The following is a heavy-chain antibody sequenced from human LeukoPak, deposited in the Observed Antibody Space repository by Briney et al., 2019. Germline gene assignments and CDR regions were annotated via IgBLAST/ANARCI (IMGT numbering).Heavy chain of an antibody. CDR2: IYPGDSDT. CDR3: ARLIAVAGTSGGSAFDY. V-gene: IGHV5-51*01. J-gene: IGHJ4*02. CDR1: GYSFTSYW. Sequence: GESLKISCKGSGYSFTSYWIGWVRQMPGKGLEWMGIIYPGDSDTRYSPSLQGQVTISADKSISTAYLQWSSLKASDTAMYYCARLIAVAGTSGGSAFDYWGQGTLVTVSS. D-gene: IGHD6-19*01.